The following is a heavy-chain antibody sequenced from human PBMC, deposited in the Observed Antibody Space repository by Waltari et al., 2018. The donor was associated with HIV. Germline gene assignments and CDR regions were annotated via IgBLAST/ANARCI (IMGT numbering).Heavy chain of an antibody. V-gene: IGHV3-48*02. CDR2: MSSSSSTI. D-gene: IGHD4-17*01. J-gene: IGHJ5*02. Sequence: EVQLVESGGGLVQPGGSLRLSCAASGFPFSSYSMNWVRQAPGKGLGWVADMSSSSSTIYYADDGKGRFTISRDNAKNSLYLKMNSLRDEDTAVYYCAGGLMTTSPTWGQGTLVTVSS. CDR3: AGGLMTTSPT. CDR1: GFPFSSYS.